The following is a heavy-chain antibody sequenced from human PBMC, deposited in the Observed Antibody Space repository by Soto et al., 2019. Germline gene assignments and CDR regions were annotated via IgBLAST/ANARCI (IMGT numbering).Heavy chain of an antibody. Sequence: GESLKISCKGSGYSFTNYWIAWVRQMPGKGLEYMGIIYPSDSDTRYSPSFQGQVTISADKSISTAYLQWSSLKASDTAIYYCARHGFYGDYSSNYFDPWGQGTLVTVSS. CDR3: ARHGFYGDYSSNYFDP. CDR2: IYPSDSDT. J-gene: IGHJ5*02. V-gene: IGHV5-51*01. CDR1: GYSFTNYW. D-gene: IGHD4-17*01.